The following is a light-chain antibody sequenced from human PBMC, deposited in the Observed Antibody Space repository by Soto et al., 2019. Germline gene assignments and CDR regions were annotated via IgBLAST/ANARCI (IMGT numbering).Light chain of an antibody. CDR1: NIGSIS. Sequence: SYDLTQPPSVSVAPGQTAMISCGGNNIGSISVHWYQQKPGQAPVLVVYDDNDRPSGIPERFSGSNSGNTATLTIIRVEAGDEADYYCQVWDSSSDYYVFGTGTKSPS. CDR2: DDN. J-gene: IGLJ1*01. CDR3: QVWDSSSDYYV. V-gene: IGLV3-21*02.